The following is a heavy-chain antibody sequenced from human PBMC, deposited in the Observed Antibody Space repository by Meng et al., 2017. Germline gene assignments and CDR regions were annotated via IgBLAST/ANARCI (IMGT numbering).Heavy chain of an antibody. CDR3: ARDTDYGMDV. Sequence: GESLKISCAASGFTFSSYSMNWVRQAPGKGLEWVSSISSSSSYIYYADSVKGRFTISRDNAKNSLYLQMNSLRAEDTAVYYCARDTDYGMDVWGQGTTVTVSS. CDR1: GFTFSSYS. J-gene: IGHJ6*02. CDR2: ISSSSSYI. V-gene: IGHV3-21*01. D-gene: IGHD4-11*01.